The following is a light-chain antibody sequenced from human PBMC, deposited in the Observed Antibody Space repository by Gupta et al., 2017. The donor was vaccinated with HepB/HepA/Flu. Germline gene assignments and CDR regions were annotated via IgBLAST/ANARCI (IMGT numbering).Light chain of an antibody. J-gene: IGLJ3*02. V-gene: IGLV4-69*01. Sequence: QLLLTQSPSASASLGASVKLTCTLNSGHSSYAIAWHQQQPEKGPRYLMKLNSDGSHSKGDGIPDRFSGSSSGAERYLTISSLQSEDEADYYCQTWGTGIRVFGGGTKLTVL. CDR3: QTWGTGIRV. CDR2: LNSDGSH. CDR1: SGHSSYA.